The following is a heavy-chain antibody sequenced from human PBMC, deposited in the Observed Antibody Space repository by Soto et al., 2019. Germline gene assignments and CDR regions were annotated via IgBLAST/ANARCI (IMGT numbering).Heavy chain of an antibody. J-gene: IGHJ3*02. D-gene: IGHD6-19*01. CDR3: TFGGWSAETFDI. V-gene: IGHV1-69*02. Sequence: QVHLVQSGAEVKKPGSSVKVSCKASGGTFSTYTLIWVRQAPGQGLEWMGRIIPFLSITNSAQKFQDRVTITADKSTSTAYVEVTSLRSDDTAIYYCTFGGWSAETFDIWGQGTMVTVSS. CDR2: IIPFLSIT. CDR1: GGTFSTYT.